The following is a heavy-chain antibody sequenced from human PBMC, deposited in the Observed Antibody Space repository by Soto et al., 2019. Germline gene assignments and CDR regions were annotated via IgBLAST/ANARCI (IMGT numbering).Heavy chain of an antibody. Sequence: SLPLSPSCLVSGDSIRSGSYYWSRIRQHPGKGLEGIGYISYSGRTDYNPSLKSRLTISLDTSENQFSLKLTSVTAADTAMYYCASARQYYDSEFDPWGQGTLVTVSS. J-gene: IGHJ5*02. D-gene: IGHD3-22*01. CDR3: ASARQYYDSEFDP. V-gene: IGHV4-31*03. CDR2: ISYSGRT. CDR1: GDSIRSGSYY.